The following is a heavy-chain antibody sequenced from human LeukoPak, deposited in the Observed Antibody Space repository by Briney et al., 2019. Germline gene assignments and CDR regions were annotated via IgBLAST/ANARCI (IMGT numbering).Heavy chain of an antibody. J-gene: IGHJ4*02. CDR1: SGSLNSGSYY. CDR3: ARGLENWNVYIFDY. CDR2: IYTSGTS. Sequence: SETLSLTCTVSSGSLNSGSYYWSWIRQPAGKGLEWVGRIYTSGTSNYNPSLKSRVTISIDMSRNQFSLKLSSVTAADTAMYYCARGLENWNVYIFDYWGQGTLVTVSS. V-gene: IGHV4-61*02. D-gene: IGHD1-1*01.